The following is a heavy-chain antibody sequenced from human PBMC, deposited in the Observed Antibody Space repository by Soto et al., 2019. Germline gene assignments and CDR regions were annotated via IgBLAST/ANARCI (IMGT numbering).Heavy chain of an antibody. CDR2: IWYDGSNK. CDR3: ARGRNSSSRLFDP. CDR1: GFTFSSYG. Sequence: QVQLVESGGGVVQPGRSLRLSCAASGFTFSSYGMHWVRQAPGKGLEWVAVIWYDGSNKYYADSVKGRFTISRDNSKNTLYLQINSLRAEDTAVYYCARGRNSSSRLFDPWGQGTLVTVSS. J-gene: IGHJ5*02. V-gene: IGHV3-33*01. D-gene: IGHD6-6*01.